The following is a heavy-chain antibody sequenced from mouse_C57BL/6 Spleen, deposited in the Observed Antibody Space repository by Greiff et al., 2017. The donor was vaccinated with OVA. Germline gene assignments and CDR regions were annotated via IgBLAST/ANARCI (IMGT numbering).Heavy chain of an antibody. Sequence: VQVVESGPELVKPGASVKISCKASGYAFSSSWMNWVKQRPGKGLEWIGRIYPGDGDTNYNGKFKGKATLTADKSSSTAYMQLSSLTSEDSAVYFCARGDYYGFDYWGQGTTLTVSS. CDR3: ARGDYYGFDY. CDR1: GYAFSSSW. D-gene: IGHD1-1*01. V-gene: IGHV1-82*01. J-gene: IGHJ2*01. CDR2: IYPGDGDT.